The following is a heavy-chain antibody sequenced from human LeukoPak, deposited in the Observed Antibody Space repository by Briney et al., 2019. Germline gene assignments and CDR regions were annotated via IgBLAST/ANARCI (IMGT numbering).Heavy chain of an antibody. V-gene: IGHV2-5*02. CDR1: GFSLYSRGVG. CDR2: IYWDDDK. J-gene: IGHJ4*02. CDR3: AHRRPGHLTGWDNSYFDN. D-gene: IGHD1/OR15-1a*01. Sequence: SGPTLVNPTPPLTLTCTFSGFSLYSRGVGVRWIRQPPVKAPEWLAVIYWDDDKRYNPSLRSRLTMSKDASNSQVFLVISNMDPVDTATYYCAHRRPGHLTGWDNSYFDNWGPGTLVTVSS.